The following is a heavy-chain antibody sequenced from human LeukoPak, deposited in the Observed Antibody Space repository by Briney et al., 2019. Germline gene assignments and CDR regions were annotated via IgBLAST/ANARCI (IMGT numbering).Heavy chain of an antibody. J-gene: IGHJ4*02. V-gene: IGHV4-59*01. D-gene: IGHD3-22*01. CDR2: IYYTGTT. Sequence: SETLSLTCTVSGGSFNNYFWSWIRQPPGKGLEWIGNIYYTGTTNYNPSLKSRVTISVDNSKNTLYLQMNSLRAEDTAVYYCARPHGWRLLQNYFDYWGQGTLVTVSS. CDR1: GGSFNNYF. CDR3: ARPHGWRLLQNYFDY.